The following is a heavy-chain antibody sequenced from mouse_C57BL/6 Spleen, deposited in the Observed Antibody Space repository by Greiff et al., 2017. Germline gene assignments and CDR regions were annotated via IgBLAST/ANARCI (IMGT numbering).Heavy chain of an antibody. J-gene: IGHJ2*01. V-gene: IGHV1-55*01. CDR3: ARVYGSTFEY. CDR2: IYPGSGST. D-gene: IGHD1-1*01. Sequence: QVQLQQPGAELVKPGASVKMSCKASGYTFTSYWITWVKQRPGQGLEWIGDIYPGSGSTNYNEKFKSKATVTVDKSSSTAYMQRSSLTSEDSAVYYCARVYGSTFEYWGQGTTLTVSS. CDR1: GYTFTSYW.